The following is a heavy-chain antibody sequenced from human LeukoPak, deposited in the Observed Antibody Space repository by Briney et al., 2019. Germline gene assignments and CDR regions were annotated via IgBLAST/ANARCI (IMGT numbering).Heavy chain of an antibody. V-gene: IGHV4-38-2*02. CDR3: AREEIEVVPAATFWFDP. CDR2: IYHSGST. CDR1: GFSISSGYY. J-gene: IGHJ5*02. Sequence: SETLSLTCTVSGFSISSGYYWGWIRQPPGKGLEWIGSIYHSGSTYYNPSLKSRVTISVDTSKNQFSLKLSSVTAADTAVYYCAREEIEVVPAATFWFDPWGQGTLVTVSS. D-gene: IGHD2-2*01.